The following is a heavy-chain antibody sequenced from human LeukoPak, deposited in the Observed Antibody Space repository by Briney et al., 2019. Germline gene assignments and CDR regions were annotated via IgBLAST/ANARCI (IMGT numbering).Heavy chain of an antibody. Sequence: SETLSLTCTVSGGSISSRRYYWGWIRQPPGKGLEWIGSIYYSGSTYYNPSLKSRVTISVDTSKNQFSLKLSSVTAADTAVYYCARRTGPGRGYSYFDYWGQGTLVTVSS. CDR2: IYYSGST. J-gene: IGHJ4*02. CDR1: GGSISSRRYY. CDR3: ARRTGPGRGYSYFDY. V-gene: IGHV4-39*01. D-gene: IGHD5-18*01.